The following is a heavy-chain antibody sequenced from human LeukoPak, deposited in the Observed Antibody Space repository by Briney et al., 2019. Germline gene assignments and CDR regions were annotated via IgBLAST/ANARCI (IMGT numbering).Heavy chain of an antibody. CDR1: GYTFTSYD. Sequence: ASVKVSCKASGYTFTSYDINWVRQATGQGLEWMGWMNPNSGNTGYAQKFQGRVTITRNTSISTAYMELSSLRSEDTAVYYCARGSQQLGLGWFDPWGQGTLVTVSS. D-gene: IGHD6-6*01. V-gene: IGHV1-8*03. J-gene: IGHJ5*02. CDR3: ARGSQQLGLGWFDP. CDR2: MNPNSGNT.